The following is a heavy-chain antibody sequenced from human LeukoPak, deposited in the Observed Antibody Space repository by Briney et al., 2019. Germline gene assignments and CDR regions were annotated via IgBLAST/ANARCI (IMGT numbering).Heavy chain of an antibody. V-gene: IGHV3-23*01. CDR2: ISGSGDSI. CDR3: ARLSYCSSTSCHDPNYYYMDV. J-gene: IGHJ6*03. D-gene: IGHD2-2*01. Sequence: GGCLRLSCAASGFTFSNYAMTWVRQAPGKGLEWVSVISGSGDSIYYADSVKGRFTISRDNAKNSLYLQMNSLRAEDTAVYYCARLSYCSSTSCHDPNYYYMDVWGKGTTVTVSS. CDR1: GFTFSNYA.